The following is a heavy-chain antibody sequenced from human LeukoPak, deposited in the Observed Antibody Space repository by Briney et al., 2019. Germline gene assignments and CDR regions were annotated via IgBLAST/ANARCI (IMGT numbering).Heavy chain of an antibody. CDR2: ISYDGSNK. CDR1: GFTFSSYA. J-gene: IGHJ6*02. V-gene: IGHV3-30-3*01. D-gene: IGHD3-22*01. CDR3: ARAVSSSGYSDYYYGMDV. Sequence: PGGSLRLSCAASGFTFSSYAMHWVRQAPGKGLEWVAVISYDGSNKYYADSVKGRFTISRDNSKNTLYLQMNSLRAEDTAVYYCARAVSSSGYSDYYYGMDVWGQGTTVTVSS.